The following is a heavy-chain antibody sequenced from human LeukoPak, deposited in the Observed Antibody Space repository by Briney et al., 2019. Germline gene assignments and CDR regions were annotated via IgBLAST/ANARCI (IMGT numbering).Heavy chain of an antibody. J-gene: IGHJ4*02. CDR2: IYYSGST. CDR3: ARARGYSYGPGLDY. Sequence: SETLSLTCTVSGGSTSSGDYYWSWIRQPPGKGLEWIGYIYYSGSTYYNPSLRSRVTISVDTSKNQFSLKLSSVTAADTAVYYCARARGYSYGPGLDYWGQGTLVTVSS. CDR1: GGSTSSGDYY. V-gene: IGHV4-30-4*01. D-gene: IGHD5-18*01.